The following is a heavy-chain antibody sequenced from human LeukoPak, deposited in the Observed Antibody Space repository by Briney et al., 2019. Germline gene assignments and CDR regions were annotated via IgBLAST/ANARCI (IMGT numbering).Heavy chain of an antibody. Sequence: ASVKVSCKASGYTFTSYGISWVRQAPGQGLEWMGGIIPIFGTANYAQKFQGRVTMTRDTSTSTVYMELSSLRSEDTAVYYCARESYVYEWDWGQGTLVTVSS. V-gene: IGHV1-69*05. CDR3: ARESYVYEWD. J-gene: IGHJ4*02. D-gene: IGHD6-19*01. CDR1: GYTFTSYG. CDR2: IIPIFGTA.